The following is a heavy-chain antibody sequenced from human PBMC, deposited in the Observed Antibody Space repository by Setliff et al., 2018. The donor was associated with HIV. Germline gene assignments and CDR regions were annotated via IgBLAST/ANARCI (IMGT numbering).Heavy chain of an antibody. CDR2: FDPKDGET. CDR3: AGRIAAIDY. Sequence: ASVKVSCKISGYTLAELSIHWVRQAPGKGLEWMGGFDPKDGETIYAQKLQGRVTMTEDTSTDIAYMDLSSLRSEDTAVYYCAGRIAAIDYWGQGTLVTVSS. D-gene: IGHD6-13*01. J-gene: IGHJ4*02. V-gene: IGHV1-24*01. CDR1: GYTLAELS.